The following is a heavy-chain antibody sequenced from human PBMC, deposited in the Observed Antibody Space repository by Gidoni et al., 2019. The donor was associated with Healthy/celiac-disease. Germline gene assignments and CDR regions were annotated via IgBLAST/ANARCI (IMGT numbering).Heavy chain of an antibody. Sequence: EVHLLESGGGLVPPGGSLSLSCAASGFTFSSYAMSWVRQAPGKGLEWVSAISGSGGSTYYADSVKGRFTISRDKSKNTLYLQMNSLRAEDTAVYYCAKSKVDTAMVSDYYYYGMDVWGQGTTVTVSS. V-gene: IGHV3-23*01. CDR2: ISGSGGST. CDR1: GFTFSSYA. D-gene: IGHD5-18*01. CDR3: AKSKVDTAMVSDYYYYGMDV. J-gene: IGHJ6*02.